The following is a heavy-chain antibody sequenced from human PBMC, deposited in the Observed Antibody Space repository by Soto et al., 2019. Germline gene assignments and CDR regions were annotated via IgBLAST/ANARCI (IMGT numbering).Heavy chain of an antibody. J-gene: IGHJ6*02. V-gene: IGHV1-69*12. Sequence: VQLEQSGPEVKKPGSSVKVSCKASGGTFSTSALSWVRQAPGQGLEWMGGIMPVFPTPDYAQKFQGRVTITADESTSTAYMELGGLTSDDTAVYYCARDKDRLQFGGNYYYLLDVWGQGTAVTVSS. D-gene: IGHD5-12*01. CDR2: IMPVFPTP. CDR3: ARDKDRLQFGGNYYYLLDV. CDR1: GGTFSTSA.